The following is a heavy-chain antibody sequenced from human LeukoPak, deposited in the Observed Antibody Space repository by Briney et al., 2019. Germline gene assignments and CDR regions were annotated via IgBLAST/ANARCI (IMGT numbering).Heavy chain of an antibody. D-gene: IGHD6-19*01. Sequence: ASVKDSCKASGYTFTSYYMHWVRQAPGQGLEWMGIINPSGGSTSYAQKFQGRVTMTRDTSTSTVYMELSSLRSEDTAVYYCARDQAGQEYFQHWGQGTLVTVSS. CDR1: GYTFTSYY. CDR2: INPSGGST. J-gene: IGHJ1*01. CDR3: ARDQAGQEYFQH. V-gene: IGHV1-46*01.